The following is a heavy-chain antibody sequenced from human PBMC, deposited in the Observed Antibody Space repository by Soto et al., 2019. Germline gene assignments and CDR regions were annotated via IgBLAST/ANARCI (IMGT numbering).Heavy chain of an antibody. V-gene: IGHV3-30*18. CDR2: VSNDGSHT. D-gene: IGHD2-15*01. J-gene: IGHJ4*02. CDR1: GFTFSSNG. Sequence: QVQLVESGGGVVQPGRSLRLSCAASGFTFSSNGMHWVRQAPGKGLEWVAVVSNDGSHTSYADSAKGRFTISRDNSKNTLYLQMNRLRAEDSGIYYCTKGCSSSSNCYIIDYWGQGALVTVSS. CDR3: TKGCSSSSNCYIIDY.